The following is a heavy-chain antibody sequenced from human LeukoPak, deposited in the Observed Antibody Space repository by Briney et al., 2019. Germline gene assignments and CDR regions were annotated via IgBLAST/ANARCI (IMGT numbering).Heavy chain of an antibody. CDR2: ISSSSRTI. J-gene: IGHJ3*02. CDR1: GFSFNDYS. V-gene: IGHV3-48*02. Sequence: GESLKISCAASGFSFNDYSMNWVRQAPGKGLEWVSCISSSSRTIDYADSVKGRFTISRDNAKNSLYLQMNSLRDEDTALYYCARDRFYAFDIWGQGTMVTVSS. CDR3: ARDRFYAFDI.